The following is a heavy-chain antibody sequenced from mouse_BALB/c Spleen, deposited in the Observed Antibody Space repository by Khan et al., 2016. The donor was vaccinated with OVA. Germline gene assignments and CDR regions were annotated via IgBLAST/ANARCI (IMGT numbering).Heavy chain of an antibody. Sequence: VQLKESGPGLVKPSQSLSHTCTVTGYSITSGYGWNWIRQFPGNKLEWMGYISYSGSTNYNPSLKSRISINRDTSKNQFFLQLNSVTTEDTATYYCARTARIKYWGQGTTLTVSS. J-gene: IGHJ2*01. V-gene: IGHV3-2*02. CDR1: GYSITSGYG. CDR3: ARTARIKY. D-gene: IGHD1-2*01. CDR2: ISYSGST.